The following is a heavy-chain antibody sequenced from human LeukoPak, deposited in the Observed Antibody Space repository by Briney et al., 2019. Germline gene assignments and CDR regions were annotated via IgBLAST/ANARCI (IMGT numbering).Heavy chain of an antibody. CDR1: GFTFSSYC. J-gene: IGHJ3*02. CDR3: AKDRGAPYAFDI. CDR2: IRYDGSNK. V-gene: IGHV3-30*02. Sequence: GGSLRLSCAASGFTFSSYCMHWVRQAPGKGLEGVAFIRYDGSNKYYADSVKGRFTISRDNSKNTLYLQMNSLRAEDTAVYYCAKDRGAPYAFDIWGQGTMVTVSS. D-gene: IGHD3-10*01.